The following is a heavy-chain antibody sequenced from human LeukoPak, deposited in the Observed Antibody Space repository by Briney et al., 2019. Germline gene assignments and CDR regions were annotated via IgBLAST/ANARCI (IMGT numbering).Heavy chain of an antibody. CDR2: IYYSGST. J-gene: IGHJ4*02. D-gene: IGHD2-15*01. Sequence: SETLSLTCTVSGGSISSGDYYWSWIHQPPGKGLEWIGYIYYSGSTYYNPSLKSRVTISVDTSKNQFSLKLSSVTAADTAVYYCAREELLLGYFDYWGQGTLVTVSS. V-gene: IGHV4-30-4*01. CDR1: GGSISSGDYY. CDR3: AREELLLGYFDY.